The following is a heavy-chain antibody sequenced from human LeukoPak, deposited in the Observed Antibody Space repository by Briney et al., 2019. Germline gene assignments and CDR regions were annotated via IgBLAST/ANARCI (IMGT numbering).Heavy chain of an antibody. CDR2: IYNSGST. CDR1: GGSISIYY. J-gene: IGHJ3*02. Sequence: RASETLSLTCTVSGGSISIYYWSWIRQPPGKGLEWIGSIYNSGSTKYNPSLESRVTLSVDTSKNQFSLNLSSVTAADTAVYYCARVYSTTTYSHSFDMWGQGTMVTVSS. V-gene: IGHV4-59*08. CDR3: ARVYSTTTYSHSFDM. D-gene: IGHD6-13*01.